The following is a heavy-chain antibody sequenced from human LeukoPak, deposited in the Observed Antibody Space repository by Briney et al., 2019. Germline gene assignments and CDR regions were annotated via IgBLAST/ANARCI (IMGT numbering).Heavy chain of an antibody. Sequence: SETLSLTCTVSGGSISSGDYYWSWIRQPPGKGLEWIGYIYYSGSTYYNPSLKSRVTISVDTSKNQFSLKLSSVTAADTAVYYCARDKGRSIAARGIDAFDIWGQGAVVTVSS. CDR1: GGSISSGDYY. V-gene: IGHV4-30-4*01. CDR3: ARDKGRSIAARGIDAFDI. D-gene: IGHD6-6*01. J-gene: IGHJ3*02. CDR2: IYYSGST.